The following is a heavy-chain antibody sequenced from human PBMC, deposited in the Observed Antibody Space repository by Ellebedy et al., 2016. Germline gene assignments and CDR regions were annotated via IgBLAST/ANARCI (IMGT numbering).Heavy chain of an antibody. J-gene: IGHJ3*02. CDR1: GFMFSSYF. CDR2: INPHGSQK. Sequence: GGSLRLXXETSGFMFSSYFMGWVRQAPGKGLEFVAHINPHGSQKNYVDSVKGRFTISRDDAKNSLYLQMNSLRAEDTALYYCAKPPAGILTGFYPEAAFDIWGQGTMVTVSP. CDR3: AKPPAGILTGFYPEAAFDI. V-gene: IGHV3-7*03. D-gene: IGHD3-9*01.